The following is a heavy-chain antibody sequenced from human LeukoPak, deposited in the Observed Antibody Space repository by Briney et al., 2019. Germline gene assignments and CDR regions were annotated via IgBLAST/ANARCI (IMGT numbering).Heavy chain of an antibody. V-gene: IGHV3-66*02. CDR1: GFTVSSNY. J-gene: IGHJ4*02. CDR2: IYSGGST. CDR3: ARETHYDSSGYYYFDY. Sequence: GGSLRLSCAASGFTVSSNYMSWVRQAPGKGLEWVSVIYSGGSTYYADSVKGRFTISRENSKNTLYLQMNSLRAEDTAVYYCARETHYDSSGYYYFDYWGQGTLVTVSS. D-gene: IGHD3-22*01.